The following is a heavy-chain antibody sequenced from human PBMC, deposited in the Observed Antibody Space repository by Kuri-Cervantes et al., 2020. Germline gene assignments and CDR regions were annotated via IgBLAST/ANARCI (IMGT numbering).Heavy chain of an antibody. V-gene: IGHV4-38-2*01. CDR3: ARHIGXLENWFDP. J-gene: IGHJ5*02. Sequence: SETLSLTCAVSGYSISSGYYWGWIRQPPGKGLEWIGSIYHSGSTYYNPSLKSRVTISVDTSKNQFSLKLSSVTAADTAVYYCARHIGXLENWFDPWGQGTLVTVSS. CDR1: GYSISSGYY. CDR2: IYHSGST. D-gene: IGHD5-12*01.